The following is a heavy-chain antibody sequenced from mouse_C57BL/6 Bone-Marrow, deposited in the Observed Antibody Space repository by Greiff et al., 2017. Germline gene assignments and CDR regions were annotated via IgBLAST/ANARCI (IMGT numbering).Heavy chain of an antibody. CDR3: ARSGVITTVDV. V-gene: IGHV1-52*01. D-gene: IGHD1-1*01. CDR1: GYTFTSYW. CDR2: IDPSDSET. Sequence: QVQLQQPGAELVRPGSSVKLSCKASGYTFTSYWMHWVKQRPLQGLEWIGNIDPSDSETHYNQKFKDKATLTVDKSSSTAYMQLSSLTSEDSAVYYCARSGVITTVDVWGTGTTVTVSS. J-gene: IGHJ1*03.